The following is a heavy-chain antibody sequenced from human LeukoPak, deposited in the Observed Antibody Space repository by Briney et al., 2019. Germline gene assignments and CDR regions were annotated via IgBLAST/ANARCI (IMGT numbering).Heavy chain of an antibody. D-gene: IGHD3-22*01. CDR3: ARSPLTYYYDSSGYRWDAFDI. CDR1: GYSISSGYY. Sequence: SETLSLTCAVSGYSISSGYYWGWIRQPPGKGLEWIRSIYHSGSTYYNPSLKSRVTISVDTSKNQFSLKLSSVTAADTAVYYCARSPLTYYYDSSGYRWDAFDIWGQGTMVTVSS. J-gene: IGHJ3*02. V-gene: IGHV4-38-2*01. CDR2: IYHSGST.